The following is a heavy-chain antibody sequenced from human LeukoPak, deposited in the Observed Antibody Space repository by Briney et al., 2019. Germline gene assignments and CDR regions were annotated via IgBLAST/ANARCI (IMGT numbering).Heavy chain of an antibody. CDR3: ARDLGPAAMYGLYYFDY. CDR1: GYTFTSYY. J-gene: IGHJ4*02. D-gene: IGHD2-2*01. CDR2: INPSGGST. Sequence: ASVKVSCKASGYTFTSYYMHWVRQAPGQGLEWTGIINPSGGSTSYAQKFQGRVTMTRDTSTSTVYMELSSLRSEDTAVYYCARDLGPAAMYGLYYFDYWGQGTLVTVSS. V-gene: IGHV1-46*01.